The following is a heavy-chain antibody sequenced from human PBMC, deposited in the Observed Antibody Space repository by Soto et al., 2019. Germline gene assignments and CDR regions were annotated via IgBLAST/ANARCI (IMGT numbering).Heavy chain of an antibody. V-gene: IGHV3-30-3*01. CDR2: ISYDGSNK. J-gene: IGHJ6*02. D-gene: IGHD3-3*01. Sequence: AGGSLRLSCAASGFTFSSYAMHWVRQAPGKGLEWVAVISYDGSNKYYADSVKGRFTISRDNSKNTLYLQMNSLRAEDTAVYYCARDLYDFWSGDYYYCYGLDVWGQGTTVTVSS. CDR3: ARDLYDFWSGDYYYCYGLDV. CDR1: GFTFSSYA.